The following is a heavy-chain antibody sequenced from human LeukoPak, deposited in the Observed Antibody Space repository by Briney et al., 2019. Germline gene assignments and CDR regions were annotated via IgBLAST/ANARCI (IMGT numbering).Heavy chain of an antibody. Sequence: ASVKVSCKASGYTFTSYYMHWVRQALGQGLEWMGIINPSGGSTSYAQKFQGRVTMTRDTSTSTVYMELSSLRSEDTAVYYCARELRYFDWLLSGYFDYWGQGTLVTVSS. J-gene: IGHJ4*02. CDR3: ARELRYFDWLLSGYFDY. V-gene: IGHV1-46*01. D-gene: IGHD3-9*01. CDR1: GYTFTSYY. CDR2: INPSGGST.